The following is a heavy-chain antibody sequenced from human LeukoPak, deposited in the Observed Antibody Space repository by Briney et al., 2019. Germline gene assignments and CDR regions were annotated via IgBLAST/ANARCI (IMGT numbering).Heavy chain of an antibody. D-gene: IGHD3-10*01. Sequence: GESLKISFKGSGYRFTSYWIGWVRPMPGKGLEWMGIIYPGDSDTRYSPSFQGQVTISADKSITTASLQWSSLKASDTAMYYCARQSPVTMVRGVIGYYYYYMDVWGKGTTVTVSS. CDR3: ARQSPVTMVRGVIGYYYYYMDV. J-gene: IGHJ6*03. CDR1: GYRFTSYW. CDR2: IYPGDSDT. V-gene: IGHV5-51*01.